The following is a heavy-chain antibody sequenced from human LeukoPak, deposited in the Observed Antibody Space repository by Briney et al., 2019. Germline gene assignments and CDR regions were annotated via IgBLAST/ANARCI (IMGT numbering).Heavy chain of an antibody. V-gene: IGHV3-23*01. J-gene: IGHJ4*02. Sequence: GGSLRLSCAASGFTFSSHAMSWVRQAPGKGLEWVSSISNSGDDTYYADSVKGRFTISRDNSKNTLYLQLNSLRVEDTAVYYCAKDFRGVRADCFDYWGQGTLVTVSS. D-gene: IGHD3-10*01. CDR1: GFTFSSHA. CDR3: AKDFRGVRADCFDY. CDR2: ISNSGDDT.